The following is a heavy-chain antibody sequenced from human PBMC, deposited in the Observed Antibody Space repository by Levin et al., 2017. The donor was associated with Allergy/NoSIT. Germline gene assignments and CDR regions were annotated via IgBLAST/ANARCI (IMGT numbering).Heavy chain of an antibody. J-gene: IGHJ6*03. CDR3: AKGDSLRLYYYYYMDV. V-gene: IGHV3-23*01. CDR1: GFTFSSYA. CDR2: ISGSGDNI. Sequence: QPGGSLRLSCAASGFTFSSYAMSWVRQAPGKGLEWVSGISGSGDNIYYTDSVRGRFTISRDNSKNTLYLQMNSLRAEDTAVYYCAKGDSLRLYYYYYMDVWGKGATVTVSS. D-gene: IGHD3-22*01.